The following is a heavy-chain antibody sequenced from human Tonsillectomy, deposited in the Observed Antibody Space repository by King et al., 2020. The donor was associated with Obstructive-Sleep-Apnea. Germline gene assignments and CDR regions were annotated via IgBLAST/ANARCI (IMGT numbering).Heavy chain of an antibody. CDR1: GGSISSGDYY. CDR3: ARVKGDCGGDCEAFDI. J-gene: IGHJ3*02. D-gene: IGHD2-21*02. V-gene: IGHV4-30-4*01. CDR2: IYYSGST. Sequence: QLQESGPGLVKPSQTLSLTCTVSGGSISSGDYYWSWIRQPPGKGLEWIGYIYYSGSTYYNPSLKSRVTISVDTSKNKSSLKLSSVTAADTAVYYCARVKGDCGGDCEAFDIWGQGTMVTVSS.